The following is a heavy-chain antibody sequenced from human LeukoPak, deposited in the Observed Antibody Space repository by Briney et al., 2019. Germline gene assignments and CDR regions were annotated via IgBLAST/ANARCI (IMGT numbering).Heavy chain of an antibody. CDR1: GFTSSLYD. V-gene: IGHV3-23*01. D-gene: IGHD3/OR15-3a*01. CDR2: IIGSDGTT. J-gene: IGHJ4*02. CDR3: AKDQMWTYYFDS. Sequence: PGGSLRLSCEVSGFTSSLYDMSWVRQAPGKGLEWVSSIIGSDGTTHYGVSVKGRFTISRDNTNNTLYLQMDSLTTEDTAIYYCAKDQMWTYYFDSWGQGALVTVSS.